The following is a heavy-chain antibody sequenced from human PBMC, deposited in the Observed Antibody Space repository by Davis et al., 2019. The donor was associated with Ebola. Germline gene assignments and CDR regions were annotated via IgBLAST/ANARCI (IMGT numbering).Heavy chain of an antibody. CDR2: INSDGSST. Sequence: PGGSLRLSCAASGFTFSSYWMHWVRQAPGKGLVWVSRINSDGSSTSYADSVKGRFTISRDNAKNTLYLQMNSLRAEDTAVYYCANMFSSSPRGGWFDPWGQGTLVTVSS. CDR1: GFTFSSYW. D-gene: IGHD6-6*01. J-gene: IGHJ5*02. V-gene: IGHV3-74*01. CDR3: ANMFSSSPRGGWFDP.